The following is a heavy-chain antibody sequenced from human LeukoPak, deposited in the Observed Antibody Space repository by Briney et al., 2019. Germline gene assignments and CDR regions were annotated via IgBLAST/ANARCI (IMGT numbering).Heavy chain of an antibody. D-gene: IGHD1-1*01. J-gene: IGHJ4*02. CDR1: GGSISSSSYY. CDR3: GRLWRADIDY. V-gene: IGHV4-39*01. Sequence: PSETLSLTCTVVSGGSISSSSYYWGWIRQPPGKGLEWIGSFYYSGSTYYNPSLKSRVTISADTSKNQFSLKLNSVTAADTAVYYCGRLWRADIDYGGQGILVTVSS. CDR2: FYYSGST.